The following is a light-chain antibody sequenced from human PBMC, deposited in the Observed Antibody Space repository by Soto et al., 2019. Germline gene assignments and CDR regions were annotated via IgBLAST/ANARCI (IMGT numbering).Light chain of an antibody. V-gene: IGLV2-23*01. CDR3: CSYASSSSYV. CDR1: TSDVGGYNL. CDR2: EGT. J-gene: IGLJ1*01. Sequence: QSVLTQPASVSGSPGQSITISCSGTTSDVGGYNLVSWYQQHTAKAPKLLIYEGTQRPSGVSSSFSGSKSGNTASLTISGLQAEDEADYYCCSYASSSSYVFRTGTTVTVL.